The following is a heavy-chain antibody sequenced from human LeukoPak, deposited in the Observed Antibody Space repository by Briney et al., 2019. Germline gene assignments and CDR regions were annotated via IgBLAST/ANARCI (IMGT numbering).Heavy chain of an antibody. CDR2: ISGSGGST. CDR3: ASGSGH. V-gene: IGHV3-23*01. CDR1: GFTFSSYA. Sequence: GGSLRLSCAASGFTFSSYAMSWVRQAPGKGLEWVSAISGSGGSTYYADSVKGRFTISRDNAKNSLYLQVNSLRDEDTAVFYCASGSGHWGQGTLVTVSS. D-gene: IGHD5-12*01. J-gene: IGHJ1*01.